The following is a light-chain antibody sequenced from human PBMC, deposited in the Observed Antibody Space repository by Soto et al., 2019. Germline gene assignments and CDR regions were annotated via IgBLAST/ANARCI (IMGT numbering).Light chain of an antibody. Sequence: EIVLTQSPATLSLSPGERATLSCRASQSVSTALAWYQQKPGQAPRLLIYDASIRATGIPARFSGSGSGTDFTLTISSLHPEDFAVYYCQQRSDWLTFGGGTKVEIK. CDR2: DAS. CDR3: QQRSDWLT. V-gene: IGKV3-11*01. CDR1: QSVSTA. J-gene: IGKJ4*01.